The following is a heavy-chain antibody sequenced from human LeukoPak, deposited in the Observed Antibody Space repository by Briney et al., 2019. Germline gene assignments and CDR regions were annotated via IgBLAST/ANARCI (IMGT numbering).Heavy chain of an antibody. Sequence: SETLSLTCAVYGGSFSGYYWSWIRQPPEKGLEWIGEINHSGSTNYNPYLKSRVTISVDTSKNQFSLKLSSVTAADTAVYYCARGPRPPPPFHYYYGSGSSNYYYYGMVVWGQGTTVTVSS. CDR2: INHSGST. V-gene: IGHV4-34*01. D-gene: IGHD3-10*01. CDR3: ARGPRPPPPFHYYYGSGSSNYYYYGMVV. J-gene: IGHJ6*02. CDR1: GGSFSGYY.